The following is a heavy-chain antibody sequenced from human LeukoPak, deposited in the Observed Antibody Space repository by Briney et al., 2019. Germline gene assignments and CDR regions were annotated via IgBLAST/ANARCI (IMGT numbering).Heavy chain of an antibody. Sequence: SETLSLTCTVSGGSISSGGYYWSWIRQHPGKGLEWIGYIYDSGSTYYNPSLKSRVTISVDTSKNQFSLKLSSVTAADTAVYYCARVPYCSVGSCYSDYFDYWGQGTLVTVSS. D-gene: IGHD2-15*01. CDR1: GGSISSGGYY. CDR2: IYDSGST. V-gene: IGHV4-31*03. J-gene: IGHJ4*02. CDR3: ARVPYCSVGSCYSDYFDY.